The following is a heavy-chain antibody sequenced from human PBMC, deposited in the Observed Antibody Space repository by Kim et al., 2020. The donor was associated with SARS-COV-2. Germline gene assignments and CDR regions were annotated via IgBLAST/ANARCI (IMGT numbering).Heavy chain of an antibody. V-gene: IGHV6-1*01. Sequence: SVKSRITITPDTSKNQFSLQLNSVTPEDTAVYYCAREKTAGRAVSLGMDVWGQGTTVTVSS. J-gene: IGHJ6*02. CDR3: AREKTAGRAVSLGMDV. D-gene: IGHD1-26*01.